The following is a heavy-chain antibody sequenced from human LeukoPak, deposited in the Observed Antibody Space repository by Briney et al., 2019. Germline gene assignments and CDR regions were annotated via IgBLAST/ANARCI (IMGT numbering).Heavy chain of an antibody. J-gene: IGHJ5*02. CDR1: GYTFTSYD. CDR2: IIPIFGTA. Sequence: ASVKVSCKASGYTFTSYDINWVRQATGQGLEWMGGIIPIFGTANYAQKFQGRVTITADESTSTAYMELSSLRSEDTAVYYCAGDFSWGQGTLVTVSS. V-gene: IGHV1-69*13. CDR3: AGDFS.